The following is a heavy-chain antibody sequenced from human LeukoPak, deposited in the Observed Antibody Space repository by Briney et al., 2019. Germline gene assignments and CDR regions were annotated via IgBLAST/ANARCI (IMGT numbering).Heavy chain of an antibody. D-gene: IGHD2-2*01. CDR1: GGSISSYY. V-gene: IGHV4-59*01. Sequence: PSETLSLTCTVSGGSISSYYWGWIRQPPGKGLEWIGYIYYSGSTNYNPSLKSRVTISVDTSKNQFSLKLSSVTAADTAVYYCARTLVVPAAPADAFDIWGQGTMVTVSS. CDR3: ARTLVVPAAPADAFDI. CDR2: IYYSGST. J-gene: IGHJ3*02.